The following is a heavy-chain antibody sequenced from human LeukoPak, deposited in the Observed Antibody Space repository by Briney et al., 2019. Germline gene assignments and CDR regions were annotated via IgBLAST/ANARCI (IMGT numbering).Heavy chain of an antibody. Sequence: SETLSLTCAVYGGSFSGYYWSWIRQPPGEGLEWIGEINHSGSTNYNPSLKSRVTISVDTSKDQFSLKLSSVTAADTAVYYCARVRVSRGNYYYYGMDVWGQGTTVTVSS. J-gene: IGHJ6*02. CDR3: ARVRVSRGNYYYYGMDV. CDR2: INHSGST. D-gene: IGHD3-10*01. CDR1: GGSFSGYY. V-gene: IGHV4-34*01.